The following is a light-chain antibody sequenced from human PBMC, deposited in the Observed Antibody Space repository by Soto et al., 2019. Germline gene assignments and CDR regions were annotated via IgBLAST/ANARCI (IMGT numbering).Light chain of an antibody. Sequence: EIVLTQSPGTLSLSPGERATLSCRASQSISSSNLAWYQQRYGQAPRLLIYGASSRATDIPDRFSGSGSGTDFTLTINSLEPEDSAVYYCQQYGSSPSVTFGQGTRLE. J-gene: IGKJ5*01. CDR2: GAS. CDR3: QQYGSSPSVT. CDR1: QSISSSN. V-gene: IGKV3-20*01.